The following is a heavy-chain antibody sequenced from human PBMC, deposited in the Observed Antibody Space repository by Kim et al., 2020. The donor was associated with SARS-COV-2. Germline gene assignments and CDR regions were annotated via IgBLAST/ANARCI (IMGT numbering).Heavy chain of an antibody. V-gene: IGHV4-59*01. D-gene: IGHD6-13*01. CDR1: GGSISSYY. J-gene: IGHJ4*01. Sequence: SETLSLTCTVSGGSISSYYWSWIRQPPGKGLEWIGYIYYSGSTNYNPSLKSRVTISVDTSKNQFSLKLSSVTAADTAVYYCARGPLTYRQQLEVFDYWG. CDR3: ARGPLTYRQQLEVFDY. CDR2: IYYSGST.